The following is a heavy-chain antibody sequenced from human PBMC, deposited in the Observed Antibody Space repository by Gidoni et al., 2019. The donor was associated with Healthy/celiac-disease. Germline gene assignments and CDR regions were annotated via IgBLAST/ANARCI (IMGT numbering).Heavy chain of an antibody. Sequence: QVQLQESGPGLVKPSQTLSLTCTVSGGSISSGGYYWSWLRQHPGKGLEWIGYIYYSGSTYYNPSLKSRVTISVDTSKNQFSLKLSSVTAADTAVYYCARDSVEFSGAFDYWGQGTLVTVSS. CDR1: GGSISSGGYY. CDR2: IYYSGST. D-gene: IGHD1-26*01. V-gene: IGHV4-31*03. CDR3: ARDSVEFSGAFDY. J-gene: IGHJ4*02.